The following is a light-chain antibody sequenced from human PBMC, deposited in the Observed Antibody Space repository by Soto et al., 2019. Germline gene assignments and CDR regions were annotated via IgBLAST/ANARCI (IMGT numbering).Light chain of an antibody. CDR2: GAS. CDR3: QQYHNWPTWT. V-gene: IGKV3-15*01. CDR1: QSVSSN. Sequence: EIVMTQSPAPLSVSPGERATLSCRASQSVSSNLAWYQQKPGQAPRLLIYGASTRATGIPARFSGSGSGTEFTLTISSLQSEDFAVYYCQQYHNWPTWTFGQGTKVEIK. J-gene: IGKJ1*01.